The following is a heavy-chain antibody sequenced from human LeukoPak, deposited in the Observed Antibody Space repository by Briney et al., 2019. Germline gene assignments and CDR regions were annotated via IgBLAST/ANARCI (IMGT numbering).Heavy chain of an antibody. CDR1: GDSVSSNA. CDR2: TYYRSKWYN. J-gene: IGHJ4*02. Sequence: SQTLSLTCAISGDSVSSNAWNWIRQSPSRGLEWLGRTYYRSKWYNDYALSVKSRITINPDTSKNQFSLQLNSVTPDDTAVYYCARGDPADFDHWGQGTLVTVSS. D-gene: IGHD5-24*01. CDR3: ARGDPADFDH. V-gene: IGHV6-1*01.